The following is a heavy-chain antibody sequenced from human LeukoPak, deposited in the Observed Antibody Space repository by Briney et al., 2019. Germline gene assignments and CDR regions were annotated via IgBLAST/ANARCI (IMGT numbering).Heavy chain of an antibody. D-gene: IGHD1-26*01. V-gene: IGHV3-48*03. J-gene: IGHJ4*02. CDR1: GITFRGYG. CDR2: ITSSGAPI. CDR3: ASEFIVGATFDY. Sequence: PGGSLRLSCAASGITFRGYGMNWVRQAPGKGLEWVSYITSSGAPIYYADSVKGRFTISRDNAKTPLYLQMNSLRVEDTAVYYCASEFIVGATFDYWGQGTLVTVSS.